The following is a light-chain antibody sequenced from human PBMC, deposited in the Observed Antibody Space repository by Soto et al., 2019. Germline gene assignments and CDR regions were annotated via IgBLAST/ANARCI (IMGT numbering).Light chain of an antibody. CDR3: QQYNSYPLT. CDR1: QSISSW. V-gene: IGKV1-5*01. CDR2: DAS. J-gene: IGKJ4*01. Sequence: DIQMTQSPSTLSASVGDRVTITCRASQSISSWLAWYQQKPGKAPKLLIYDASSLESGVPSRFSGSGSGTEFTLTITSLQPDDLATFYCQQYNSYPLTFGGGTKVDI.